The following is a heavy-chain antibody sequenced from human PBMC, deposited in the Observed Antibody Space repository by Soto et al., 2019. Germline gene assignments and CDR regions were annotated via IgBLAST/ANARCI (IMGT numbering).Heavy chain of an antibody. D-gene: IGHD3-22*01. CDR3: ARDGYDSSGDSEYFQY. J-gene: IGHJ1*01. CDR1: GFTFSTYE. Sequence: PGGSLRLSCAASGFTFSTYEMNWVRQAPGKGLEWISYISSSGSSIYYADSVKGRFTISRDNAWNSLHLQMNSLRVEDTAVYYCARDGYDSSGDSEYFQYWGQGTLVTVS. V-gene: IGHV3-48*03. CDR2: ISSSGSSI.